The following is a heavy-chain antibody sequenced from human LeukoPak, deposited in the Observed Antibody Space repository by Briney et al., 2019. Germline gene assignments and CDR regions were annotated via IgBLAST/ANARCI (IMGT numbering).Heavy chain of an antibody. CDR3: AAGYSYGYVDY. Sequence: GGSLRLSCAASGFTFSRYDMNWVRQAPGKGLEWVSYISSSGSTIYYADSVKGRFTISRDNAKNSLYLQMNNLRAEDTAVYYCAAGYSYGYVDYWGQGTLVTVSS. CDR1: GFTFSRYD. D-gene: IGHD5-18*01. J-gene: IGHJ4*02. CDR2: ISSSGSTI. V-gene: IGHV3-48*03.